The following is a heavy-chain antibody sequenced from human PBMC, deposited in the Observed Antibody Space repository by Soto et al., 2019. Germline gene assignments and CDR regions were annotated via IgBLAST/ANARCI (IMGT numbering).Heavy chain of an antibody. D-gene: IGHD1-1*01. CDR1: GGSVSSGSHY. CDR3: ARARSDDLNSFPAFDL. CDR2: IYHSGST. V-gene: IGHV4-61*01. Sequence: KTSETLSLTCTVSGGSVSSGSHYWSWIRQPPGKGLEWIAYIYHSGSTDYNPSLKSRVTISVDLSRNQFSLRLDSVTAADTAVYYCARARSDDLNSFPAFDLWGQGTLVTVSS. J-gene: IGHJ3*01.